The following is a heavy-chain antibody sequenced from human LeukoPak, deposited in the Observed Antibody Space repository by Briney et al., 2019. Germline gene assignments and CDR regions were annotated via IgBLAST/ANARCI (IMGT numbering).Heavy chain of an antibody. D-gene: IGHD3-10*01. J-gene: IGHJ3*02. Sequence: GRSLRLSCAASGFTFSSYGMHWVRQAPGKGLEWVAVIWYDGRNKYYADSVKGRFTISRENSKNTLYLQINSLRAEETAVYYCARDVTVRGNDAFDIWGQGTMVTVSS. CDR3: ARDVTVRGNDAFDI. CDR2: IWYDGRNK. V-gene: IGHV3-33*01. CDR1: GFTFSSYG.